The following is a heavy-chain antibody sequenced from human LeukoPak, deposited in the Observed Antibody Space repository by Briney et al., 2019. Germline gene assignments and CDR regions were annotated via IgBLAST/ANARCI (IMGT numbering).Heavy chain of an antibody. J-gene: IGHJ3*02. D-gene: IGHD3-9*01. Sequence: PSETLSLTCTVSGYSISSGYYWGWIRQPPGKGLEWIGSIYHSGSTYYNPSLKSRVTISVDTSKNQFSLKLSSVTAADTAVYYCARGAGYDILTGYYPRDAFDIWGQGTMVTVSS. CDR3: ARGAGYDILTGYYPRDAFDI. V-gene: IGHV4-38-2*02. CDR2: IYHSGST. CDR1: GYSISSGYY.